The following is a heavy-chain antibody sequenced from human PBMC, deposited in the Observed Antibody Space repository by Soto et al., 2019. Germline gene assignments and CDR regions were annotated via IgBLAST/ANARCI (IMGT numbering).Heavy chain of an antibody. CDR3: ARAYVPNYDFWSGYYRDNGFDP. CDR1: GGSISSGGYY. D-gene: IGHD3-3*01. CDR2: IYYSGST. Sequence: SETLSLTCTVSGGSISSGGYYWSWIRQHPGKGLEWIGYIYYSGSTYYNPSLKSRVTISVDTSKNQFSLKLSSVAAADTAVYYCARAYVPNYDFWSGYYRDNGFDPWGQGTLVTVSS. V-gene: IGHV4-31*03. J-gene: IGHJ5*02.